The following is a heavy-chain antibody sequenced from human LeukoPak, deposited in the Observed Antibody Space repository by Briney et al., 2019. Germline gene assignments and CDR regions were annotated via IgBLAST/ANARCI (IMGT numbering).Heavy chain of an antibody. CDR2: ISWNSGSI. V-gene: IGHV3-9*03. CDR1: GFTFDDYA. CDR3: AKGGYYDFWSGYDY. D-gene: IGHD3-3*01. Sequence: GGSLRLSCAASGFTFDDYAMHWVRHAPGKGLEWVSGISWNSGSIGYADSVKGRFTISRDNAKNSLYLQMNSLRAEDMALYYCAKGGYYDFWSGYDYWGQGTLVTVSS. J-gene: IGHJ4*02.